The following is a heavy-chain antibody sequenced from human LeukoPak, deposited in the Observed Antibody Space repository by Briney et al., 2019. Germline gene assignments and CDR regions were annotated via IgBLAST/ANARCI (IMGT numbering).Heavy chain of an antibody. J-gene: IGHJ4*02. CDR2: ISWNSGSR. CDR1: GFTFNDYA. D-gene: IGHD2-2*01. CDR3: AKATHATYSTRWSTYFDY. V-gene: IGHV3-9*01. Sequence: PGGSLRLSCAASGFTFNDYAMHWVRQGPGKGLEWVSGISWNSGSRGYADSVKGRFTISRDNAKNSLYLQMSSLRAEDTALYYCAKATHATYSTRWSTYFDYWGQGALVTVSS.